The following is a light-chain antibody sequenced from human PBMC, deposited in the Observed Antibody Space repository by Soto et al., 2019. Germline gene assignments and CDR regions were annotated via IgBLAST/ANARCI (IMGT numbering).Light chain of an antibody. V-gene: IGKV1-39*01. CDR2: AAS. J-gene: IGKJ1*01. Sequence: DIQVTQSPSSLSASVGDRFTITCRASQSISSYLNWYQQKPGKAPKLLIYAASSLQSGVPSRFSGSGSGTDFTLTISSLQPEDFATYYCQQCYSTSWTFGQGTKVDI. CDR3: QQCYSTSWT. CDR1: QSISSY.